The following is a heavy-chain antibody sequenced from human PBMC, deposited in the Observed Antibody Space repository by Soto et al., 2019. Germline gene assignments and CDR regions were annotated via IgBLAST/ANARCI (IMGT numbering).Heavy chain of an antibody. CDR1: GFTFSSFA. J-gene: IGHJ4*02. Sequence: EVQLLESGGGLVQPGESLRLSCAASGFTFSSFAMSWVRQAPGKGLEWVSGISGSGGSTYYADSVEGRFTISRDNSKNTLYLQMNSLRGEDTAVYYCAKDRKSGSGWYWDYWGQGTLVTVSS. CDR2: ISGSGGST. D-gene: IGHD6-19*01. CDR3: AKDRKSGSGWYWDY. V-gene: IGHV3-23*01.